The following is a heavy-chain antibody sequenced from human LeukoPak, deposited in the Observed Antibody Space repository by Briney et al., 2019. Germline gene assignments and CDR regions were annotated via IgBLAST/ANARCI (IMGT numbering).Heavy chain of an antibody. D-gene: IGHD2-15*01. V-gene: IGHV4-59*01. CDR2: IYYSGST. J-gene: IGHJ3*02. CDR1: GGSISSYY. CDR3: ARVAGTGYCSGGSCYQKDVHAFDI. Sequence: PSETLSLTCTVSGGSISSYYWSWIRQPPGKGLEWIGYIYYSGSTNYNPSLKSRVTISVDTSKNQFSLKLSSVTAADTAVYYCARVAGTGYCSGGSCYQKDVHAFDIWGQGTMVTVSS.